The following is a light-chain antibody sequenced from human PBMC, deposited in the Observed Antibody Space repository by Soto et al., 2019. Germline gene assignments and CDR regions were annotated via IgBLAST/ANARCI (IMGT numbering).Light chain of an antibody. CDR1: QYITIY. Sequence: EIVLTQSPATLSLSPGERATLSFMAGQYITIYLAWYQQKPCQAPRLLIYDASNRATGIPARFSGSGSGTDFTLTISSLEPDDFAVYYCQQRADWPITFGQGTRLEI. V-gene: IGKV3-11*01. CDR2: DAS. J-gene: IGKJ5*01. CDR3: QQRADWPIT.